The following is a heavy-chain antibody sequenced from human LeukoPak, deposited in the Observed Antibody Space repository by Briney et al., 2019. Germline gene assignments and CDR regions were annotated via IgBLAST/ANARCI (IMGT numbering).Heavy chain of an antibody. D-gene: IGHD6-19*01. CDR1: GFTFGDYA. V-gene: IGHV3-49*04. J-gene: IGHJ1*01. CDR2: IRSKAYGGTT. Sequence: LAGRSLRFSCRASGFTFGDYAMSWVRQALGKGLEWVGFIRSKAYGGTTEYAASVKGRFTISRDDSKSIAYLQMNSLKTEDTAVYYCTRAPLGKGGSGWYPEYFQHWGQGTLVTVSS. CDR3: TRAPLGKGGSGWYPEYFQH.